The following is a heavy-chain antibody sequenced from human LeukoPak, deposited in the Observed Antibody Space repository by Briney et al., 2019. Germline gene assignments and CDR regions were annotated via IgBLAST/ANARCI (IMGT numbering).Heavy chain of an antibody. J-gene: IGHJ4*02. D-gene: IGHD3-16*01. Sequence: GGSLRLSCAASGFTFNRHWMHWVRQAPGKGLVWVSRSNSDGSSTVYADSVKGRFTISRDNAKNTLYLQMNSLRAEDTAVYYCTRGGVDYWGQGALVTVSS. CDR2: SNSDGSST. CDR1: GFTFNRHW. CDR3: TRGGVDY. V-gene: IGHV3-74*01.